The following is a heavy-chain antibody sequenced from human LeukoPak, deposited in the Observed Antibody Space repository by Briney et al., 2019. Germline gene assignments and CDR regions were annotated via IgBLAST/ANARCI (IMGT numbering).Heavy chain of an antibody. CDR3: AHRKNYYDSSVFDN. Sequence: SGPTLVNPTQTLTLTCTFSGFSLNTRGVGVGWIRQPPGRALEWLALIYWDGDRRYSPSLKSRLTITKDTSKNQVVLTMTNMDPVDTATYFCAHRKNYYDSSVFDNWGQGTLVTVSS. D-gene: IGHD3-22*01. J-gene: IGHJ4*02. CDR1: GFSLNTRGVG. V-gene: IGHV2-5*02. CDR2: IYWDGDR.